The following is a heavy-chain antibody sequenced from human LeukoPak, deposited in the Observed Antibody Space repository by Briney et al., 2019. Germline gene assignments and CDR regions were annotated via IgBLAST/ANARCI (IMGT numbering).Heavy chain of an antibody. J-gene: IGHJ4*02. V-gene: IGHV3-23*01. CDR3: AKGTLLIWGSYGDY. CDR2: ISGSGGST. Sequence: GGSLRLSCAASGFTFSSYAMSWVRQAPGKGLEWVSAISGSGGSTYYADSVKGRFTISRDNSKNTLYLQMNSLRAEDAAVYYCAKGTLLIWGSYGDYWGQGTLVTVSS. D-gene: IGHD1-26*01. CDR1: GFTFSSYA.